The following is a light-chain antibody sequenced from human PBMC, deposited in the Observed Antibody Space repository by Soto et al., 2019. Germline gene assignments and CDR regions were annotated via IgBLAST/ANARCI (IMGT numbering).Light chain of an antibody. Sequence: EIVLTQSPGILSLSPGERATLSCRASLSVTDSHLGWYQQKPGQAPRLLIYSVSSRATGIPDRFSGRGSGTDYTLTISRLEPEDIAVYYCHQYGPSLPVTFGQGTRLEIK. CDR2: SVS. CDR3: HQYGPSLPVT. V-gene: IGKV3-20*01. CDR1: LSVTDSH. J-gene: IGKJ5*01.